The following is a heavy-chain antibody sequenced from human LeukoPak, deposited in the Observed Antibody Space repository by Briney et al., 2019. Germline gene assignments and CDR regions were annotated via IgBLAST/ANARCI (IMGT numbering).Heavy chain of an antibody. CDR1: GGSISSHY. CDR2: IYYSGST. D-gene: IGHD1-1*01. Sequence: SETLSLTCTVAGGSISSHYWSWIRQPPGKGLEWIGYIYYSGSTNYNPSLKSRVTISVDTSKNQFSLKLSSVTAADTAVYYCARGREQSWPAPDQLWGQGTLVTVSS. J-gene: IGHJ4*02. V-gene: IGHV4-59*11. CDR3: ARGREQSWPAPDQL.